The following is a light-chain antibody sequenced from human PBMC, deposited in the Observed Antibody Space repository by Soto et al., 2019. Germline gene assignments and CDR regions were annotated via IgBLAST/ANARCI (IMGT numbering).Light chain of an antibody. CDR1: QSXXXXSNNKNY. J-gene: IGKJ4*01. CDR3: QQYYSTPALT. V-gene: IGKV4-1*01. CDR2: WAS. Sequence: DIVMTQSPDXLAXSLGXXXTXXXXXXQSXXXXSNNKNYLAWYQQKPGQPPKLLIYWASTRESGVPDRFSGSGSGTDFTLTISSLQAEDVAVYYCQQYYSTPALTFGGGTKVEIK.